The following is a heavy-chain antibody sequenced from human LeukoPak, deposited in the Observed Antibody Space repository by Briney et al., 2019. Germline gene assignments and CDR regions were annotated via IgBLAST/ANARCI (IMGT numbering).Heavy chain of an antibody. V-gene: IGHV1-18*01. J-gene: IGHJ4*02. CDR3: ASFASDYCSSTSCYLPTD. Sequence: ASVKVSCKASGYTFTSYGISWVRQAPGQGLEWMGWISAYNGNTNYAQKLQGRVTMTTDTSTSTAYMELRSLRSDDTAVYYCASFASDYCSSTSCYLPTDWGQGTLVTVSS. D-gene: IGHD2-2*01. CDR1: GYTFTSYG. CDR2: ISAYNGNT.